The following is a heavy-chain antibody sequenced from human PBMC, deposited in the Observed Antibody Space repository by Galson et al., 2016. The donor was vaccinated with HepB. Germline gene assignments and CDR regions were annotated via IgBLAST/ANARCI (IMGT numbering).Heavy chain of an antibody. V-gene: IGHV3-7*03. Sequence: SLRLSCAASGFAFSVYGMTWVRQAPGKGLEWVANIKQDGGEKYYVDSVKDRFTISRDNARNSLYLQMSNLRAEDTAVDYCARGAGAGYWGQGTLVTVSS. J-gene: IGHJ4*02. D-gene: IGHD3-10*01. CDR3: ARGAGAGY. CDR2: IKQDGGEK. CDR1: GFAFSVYG.